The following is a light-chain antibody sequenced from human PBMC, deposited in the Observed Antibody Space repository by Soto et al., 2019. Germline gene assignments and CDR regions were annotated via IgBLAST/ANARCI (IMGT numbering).Light chain of an antibody. J-gene: IGLJ3*02. V-gene: IGLV2-8*01. Sequence: QSVLTQPPSASGSLGQSVTISCTGTSSDIGDYNYVSWDQQHAGKAPKLMIYQVSQRPSGVPDRFSGSKSGNTASLTVSGLQAEDEADYYCGSYVGSKSFVFGGRTK. CDR1: SSDIGDYNY. CDR3: GSYVGSKSFV. CDR2: QVS.